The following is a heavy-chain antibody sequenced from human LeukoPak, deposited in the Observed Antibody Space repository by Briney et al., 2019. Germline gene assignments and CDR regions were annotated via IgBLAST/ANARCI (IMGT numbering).Heavy chain of an antibody. CDR1: GFTFSIYS. D-gene: IGHD6-13*01. V-gene: IGHV3-48*02. J-gene: IGHJ4*02. CDR3: ARLAAAGTGEDY. Sequence: PGGSLRLSCAASGFTFSIYSMNWVRQAPGKGLEWVSYISSSSSTIHYADSVKGRFTISRDNAKNSLYLQMNSLGDEDTAVYYCARLAAAGTGEDYWGQGTLVTVSS. CDR2: ISSSSSTI.